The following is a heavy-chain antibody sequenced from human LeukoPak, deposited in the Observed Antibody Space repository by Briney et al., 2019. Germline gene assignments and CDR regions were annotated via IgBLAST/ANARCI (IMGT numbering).Heavy chain of an antibody. V-gene: IGHV1-69*13. CDR3: ARGDSPGGLTPVAY. Sequence: SVKVSCKASVGTFSSYAISWVRQPPGQGLEWMGGIIPIFGTAHYAQKFQGRVTITADESTSTAYMELSSLRSEDTAVYYCARGDSPGGLTPVAYWGQGTLVTVSS. CDR1: VGTFSSYA. J-gene: IGHJ4*02. D-gene: IGHD4-23*01. CDR2: IIPIFGTA.